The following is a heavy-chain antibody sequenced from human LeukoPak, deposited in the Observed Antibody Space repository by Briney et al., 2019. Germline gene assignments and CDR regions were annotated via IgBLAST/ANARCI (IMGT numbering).Heavy chain of an antibody. J-gene: IGHJ4*02. V-gene: IGHV4-31*03. CDR1: GGSISSGGYY. Sequence: SETQSLTCTVSGGSISSGGYYWSWIRQHPGKGLEWIGYIYYSGSTYYNPSLKSRVTISVDTSKNQFSLKLTFVSAADTAVYYCTRTSPGIPLDFWGQGTLVTVSS. D-gene: IGHD1-26*01. CDR2: IYYSGST. CDR3: TRTSPGIPLDF.